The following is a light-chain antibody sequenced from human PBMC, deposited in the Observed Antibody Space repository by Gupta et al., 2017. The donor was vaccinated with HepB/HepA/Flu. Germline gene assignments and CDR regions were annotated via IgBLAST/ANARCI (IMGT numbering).Light chain of an antibody. J-gene: IGKJ2*03. CDR1: QSLVHSDGNTY. V-gene: IGKV2-24*01. CDR2: KIS. CDR3: MQKSQIPC. Sequence: EIMMTKTPLSSPVTLGQPASISCRSSQSLVHSDGNTYLSWLQQRPGQPPRLLIYKISNRFSWVPYRFSGRGAGTDFTLKISRVEPEDIGIYYCMQKSQIPCFGTGTKVEIK.